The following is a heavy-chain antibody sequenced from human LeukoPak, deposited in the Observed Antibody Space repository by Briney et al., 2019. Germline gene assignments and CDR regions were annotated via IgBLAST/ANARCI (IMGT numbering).Heavy chain of an antibody. CDR3: ARGGVVIFDY. CDR1: GFTFSSFG. V-gene: IGHV3-30*02. CDR2: IRYDGTNK. D-gene: IGHD3-22*01. Sequence: GGSLRLSCAASGFTFSSFGMHWVRQAPGQGLEWVAFIRYDGTNKYYADSVKGRFTISRDNAKNSLYLQMNSLRAEDTAVYYCARGGVVIFDYWGQGTLVTVSS. J-gene: IGHJ4*02.